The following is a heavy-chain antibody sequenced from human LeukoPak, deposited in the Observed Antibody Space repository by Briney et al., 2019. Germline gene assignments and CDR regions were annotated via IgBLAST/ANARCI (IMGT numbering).Heavy chain of an antibody. CDR3: ARRLEYSSGWYGNDAFDI. J-gene: IGHJ3*02. CDR1: GYSISSGYY. CDR2: IYHSGST. D-gene: IGHD6-19*01. Sequence: PSETLSLTCAVSGYSISSGYYWGWIRQPPGKGLEWIGSIYHSGSTYYNPSLKSRVTISVDTSKNQFSLKLSSVTAADTAAYYCARRLEYSSGWYGNDAFDIWGQGTMVTVSS. V-gene: IGHV4-38-2*01.